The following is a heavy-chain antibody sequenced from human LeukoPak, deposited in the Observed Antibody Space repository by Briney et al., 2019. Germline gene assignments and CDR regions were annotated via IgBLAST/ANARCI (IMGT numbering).Heavy chain of an antibody. CDR2: INPGSGST. CDR1: GYSFTNYF. V-gene: IGHV1-46*01. J-gene: IGHJ4*02. D-gene: IGHD4-11*01. CDR3: ARSKEQMTY. Sequence: ASVKVSCKASGYSFTNYFMHWVRQAPGQGLEWMGIINPGSGSTTHAQTFQGRVTMTRDTSTSTVYMELSSLRSEDTAVYYCARSKEQMTYWGRGTLVTVSS.